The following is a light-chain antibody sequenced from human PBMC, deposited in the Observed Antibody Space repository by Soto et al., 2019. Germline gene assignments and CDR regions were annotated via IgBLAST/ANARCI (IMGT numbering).Light chain of an antibody. CDR3: CSYAGSSTGWV. CDR2: EVS. V-gene: IGLV2-23*02. CDR1: SSDVGSHNL. J-gene: IGLJ3*02. Sequence: QSALTQPASVSGSPGQSITISCTGTSSDVGSHNLVSWYQQHPGKAPKLMIYEVSKRPSGVSNRFSGSKSGNTASLTISGLQAEDEADYYCCSYAGSSTGWVFGGGTKLTVL.